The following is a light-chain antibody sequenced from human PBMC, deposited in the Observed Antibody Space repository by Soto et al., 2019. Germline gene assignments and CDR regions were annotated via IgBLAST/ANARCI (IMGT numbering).Light chain of an antibody. CDR3: QTWGTGIHGV. Sequence: QPVLTQLPSASASLGASVKLTCTLSSGHSSYAIAWHQQQPQTGPRYLMKLNSDGSHSKGDGIPDRFSGSSSGAERYLTISSLQSEDEADYYCQTWGTGIHGVFGGGTKLTVL. J-gene: IGLJ2*01. CDR2: LNSDGSH. V-gene: IGLV4-69*01. CDR1: SGHSSYA.